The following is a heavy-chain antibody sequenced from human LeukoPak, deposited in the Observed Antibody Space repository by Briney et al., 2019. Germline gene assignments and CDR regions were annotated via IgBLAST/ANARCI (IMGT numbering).Heavy chain of an antibody. J-gene: IGHJ4*02. CDR1: GGTFSSYA. Sequence: SVKVSCKASGGTFSSYAISWVRQAPGQGLEWMGGIIPIFGTANYAQKFQGRVTITADESTSTAYMELSSLRSEDTAVYYCARGSGYCSSTSCYDFDYWGQGTLDTVSS. CDR3: ARGSGYCSSTSCYDFDY. CDR2: IIPIFGTA. V-gene: IGHV1-69*13. D-gene: IGHD2-2*01.